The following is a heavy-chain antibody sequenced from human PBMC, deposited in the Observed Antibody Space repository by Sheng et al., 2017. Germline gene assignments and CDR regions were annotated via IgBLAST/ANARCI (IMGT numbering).Heavy chain of an antibody. J-gene: IGHJ4*02. CDR1: GGSFSGYY. D-gene: IGHD6-6*01. CDR3: ASLAAYSSSDFDY. CDR2: INHSGST. V-gene: IGHV4-34*01. Sequence: QVQLQQWGAGLLKPSETLSLTCAVYGGSFSGYYWSWIRQPPGKGLEWIGEINHSGSTNYNPSLKSRVTISVDTSKNQFSLKLSSVTAADTAVYYCASLAAYSSSDFDYWGQGNPGSPSPQ.